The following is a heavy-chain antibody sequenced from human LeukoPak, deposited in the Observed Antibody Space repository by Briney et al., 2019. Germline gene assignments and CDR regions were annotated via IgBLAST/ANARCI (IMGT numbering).Heavy chain of an antibody. D-gene: IGHD3-22*01. V-gene: IGHV2-5*01. J-gene: IGHJ4*02. Sequence: SGPTLVKPTQTLTLTCTFSGFSLSTSGVGVGWIRQPPGKALEWLALIYWNDDKRYSPSLKGRLTITKDTSKNQVVLTMTNMDPVDTATYYCAHYYDSSGYYYESDYFDYWGQGTLVTVSS. CDR2: IYWNDDK. CDR1: GFSLSTSGVG. CDR3: AHYYDSSGYYYESDYFDY.